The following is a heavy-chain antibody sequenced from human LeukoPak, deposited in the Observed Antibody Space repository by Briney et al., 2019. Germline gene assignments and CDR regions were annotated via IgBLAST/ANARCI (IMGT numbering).Heavy chain of an antibody. CDR2: IYPGDSDT. CDR1: GYSFTSYW. J-gene: IGHJ6*02. V-gene: IGHV5-51*01. Sequence: GESLKISCKGSGYSFTSYWIGWVRQMPGKGLEWMGIIYPGDSDTRYSPSFQGQVTISADKSISTAYLQWSSLKASDTAMYYCARHPASYYYYYGMDVWGQGTTVTVSS. CDR3: ARHPASYYYYYGMDV.